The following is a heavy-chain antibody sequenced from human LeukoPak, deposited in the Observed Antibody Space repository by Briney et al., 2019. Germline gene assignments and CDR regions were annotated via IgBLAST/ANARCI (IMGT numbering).Heavy chain of an antibody. CDR2: INPDNGNT. CDR1: GYTFTGFY. CDR3: ARDPKEWPKGPNWFDP. V-gene: IGHV1-18*04. Sequence: ASVKVSCKASGYTFTGFYMHWVRQAPGQGLEWMGWINPDNGNTNYAQKLQGRVTMTTDTSTSTAYMELRSLRSDDTAVYYCARDPKEWPKGPNWFDPWGQGTLVTVSS. J-gene: IGHJ5*02. D-gene: IGHD3-3*01.